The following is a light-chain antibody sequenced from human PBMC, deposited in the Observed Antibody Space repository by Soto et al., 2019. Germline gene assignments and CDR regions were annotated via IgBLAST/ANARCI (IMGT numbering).Light chain of an antibody. Sequence: QMTQSPSTLSPSVGDTGTITCRASQSINSWLAWYQNRPGKGPKLLLYKTSTVEDGVPLRFSGSGSGTELTLTISILHAEDFAKYYCQQLNHYPWFTFGPGTKVYI. J-gene: IGKJ3*01. V-gene: IGKV1-5*03. CDR2: KTS. CDR1: QSINSW. CDR3: QQLNHYPWFT.